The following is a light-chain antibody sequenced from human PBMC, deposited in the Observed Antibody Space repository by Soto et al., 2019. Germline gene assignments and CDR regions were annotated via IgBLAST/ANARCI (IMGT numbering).Light chain of an antibody. CDR1: QSVSSN. CDR2: GAS. CDR3: QQSNNWWT. Sequence: EIVMTQSPATLSVSPGERATLSCRASQSVSSNLAWYQQKPGQAPRLLIYGASTRATGIPARFSGSGSGTELTLTISSLQSEDFAVYYCQQSNNWWTFGQGTKVEIK. J-gene: IGKJ1*01. V-gene: IGKV3-15*01.